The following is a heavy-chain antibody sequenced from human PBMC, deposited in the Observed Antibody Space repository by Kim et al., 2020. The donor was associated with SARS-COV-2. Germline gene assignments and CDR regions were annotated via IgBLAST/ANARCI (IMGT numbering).Heavy chain of an antibody. Sequence: SETLSLTCAVSGGSISGYYWSWIRQPPGKGLEWIGYIYYSGSTNYNPSLKSRVTISVDTSKNQFSLKLSSVTAADTAVYYCARGFRWGFITMGLDVCG. D-gene: IGHD3-10*01. V-gene: IGHV4-59*01. CDR3: ARGFRWGFITMGLDV. CDR2: IYYSGST. J-gene: IGHJ6*02. CDR1: GGSISGYY.